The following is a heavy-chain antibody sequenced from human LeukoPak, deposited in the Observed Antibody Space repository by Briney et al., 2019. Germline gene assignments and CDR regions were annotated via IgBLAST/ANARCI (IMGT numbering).Heavy chain of an antibody. Sequence: GGSLRLSCAASGFTFSSYGMHWVRQAPGKGLEWVAVISNDGSKIYYTDSVRGLFTISRDNPKNTLYLQMNSLSTDDTALYYCAQDRGGEQQLIQGFAYWGQGTLVTVSS. CDR2: ISNDGSKI. CDR1: GFTFSSYG. V-gene: IGHV3-30*19. D-gene: IGHD6-13*01. CDR3: AQDRGGEQQLIQGFAY. J-gene: IGHJ4*02.